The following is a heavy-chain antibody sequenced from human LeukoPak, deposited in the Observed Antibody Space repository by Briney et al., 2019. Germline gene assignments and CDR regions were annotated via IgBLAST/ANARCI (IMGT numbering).Heavy chain of an antibody. Sequence: PGGSLRLSCAASGFTFSSYSMNWVRQAPGKGLEWVSFISSSSSYIYYADSVKGRFTIPRDNSKNTLYLQMHSLRAEDTAVYYCASPSSGQSFDIWGQGTMVTVSS. D-gene: IGHD6-19*01. V-gene: IGHV3-21*04. J-gene: IGHJ3*02. CDR1: GFTFSSYS. CDR2: ISSSSSYI. CDR3: ASPSSGQSFDI.